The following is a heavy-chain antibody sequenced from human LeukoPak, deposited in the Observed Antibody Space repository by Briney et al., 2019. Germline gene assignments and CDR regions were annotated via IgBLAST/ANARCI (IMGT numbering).Heavy chain of an antibody. CDR1: GFTFSNYD. CDR3: AKENDFVY. D-gene: IGHD3-3*01. CDR2: ISYDGTNK. V-gene: IGHV3-30*18. Sequence: GGSLRLSCAASGFTFSNYDMHWVRQAPGKGLEWVAVISYDGTNKYYADSVKGRFPISRDNSKSTLYLQMNSLRAEDTAVYYCAKENDFVYWGQGTLVTVSS. J-gene: IGHJ4*02.